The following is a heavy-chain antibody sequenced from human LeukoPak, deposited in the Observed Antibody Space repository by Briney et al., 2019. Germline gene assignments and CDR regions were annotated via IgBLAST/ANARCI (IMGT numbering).Heavy chain of an antibody. CDR1: GFTFSSYS. J-gene: IGHJ5*02. D-gene: IGHD2-8*01. V-gene: IGHV3-21*01. CDR2: ISSSSSYI. Sequence: PGGSLRLSCAASGFTFSSYSMNWVRQAPGKGLEWVSAISSSSSYIYYADSVKGRFTISRDNAKNSLYLQMNSLGAEDTAVYYCARDRMGPFDPWGQGTLVTVSS. CDR3: ARDRMGPFDP.